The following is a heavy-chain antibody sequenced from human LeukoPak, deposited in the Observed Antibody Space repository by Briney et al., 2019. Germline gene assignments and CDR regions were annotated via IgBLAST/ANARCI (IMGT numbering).Heavy chain of an antibody. Sequence: SQTLSVTCTVSGGSISSGDYYWSWIRQHPGKGLEWIGYIYYSGSTYYNPSLKSRVTISVDTSKNQFSLKLSSVTAADTAVYYCATDLGYCSSASCRYFDLWGRGTLVTVSS. V-gene: IGHV4-31*03. J-gene: IGHJ2*01. CDR2: IYYSGST. CDR3: ATDLGYCSSASCRYFDL. D-gene: IGHD2-2*01. CDR1: GGSISSGDYY.